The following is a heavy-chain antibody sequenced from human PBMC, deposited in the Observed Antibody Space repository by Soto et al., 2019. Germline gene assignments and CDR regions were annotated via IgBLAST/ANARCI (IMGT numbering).Heavy chain of an antibody. CDR1: GGSISSGGYY. Sequence: SETLSLTCTVSGGSISSGGYYWSWIRQHPGKGLEWIGYIYYSGSTYYNPSLKSRVTISVDTSKNQFSLKLSSVTAADTAVYYCASTIIAAASIWFEPWGQGTLVTVSS. V-gene: IGHV4-31*03. CDR3: ASTIIAAASIWFEP. J-gene: IGHJ5*02. D-gene: IGHD6-13*01. CDR2: IYYSGST.